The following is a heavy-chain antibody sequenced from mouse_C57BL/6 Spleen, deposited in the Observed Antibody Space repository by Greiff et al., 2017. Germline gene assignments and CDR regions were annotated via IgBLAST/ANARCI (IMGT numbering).Heavy chain of an antibody. CDR1: GFSLTSYG. V-gene: IGHV2-2*01. Sequence: VQLKESGPGLVQPSQSLSITCTVSGFSLTSYGVHWVRQSPGKGLEWLGVIWSGGSTDYNAAFISRLSISKDNSKSQVFFKMNSLQADDTAIYYCASPHYYGSSPYAMDYWGQGTSVTVSS. CDR3: ASPHYYGSSPYAMDY. D-gene: IGHD1-1*01. CDR2: IWSGGST. J-gene: IGHJ4*01.